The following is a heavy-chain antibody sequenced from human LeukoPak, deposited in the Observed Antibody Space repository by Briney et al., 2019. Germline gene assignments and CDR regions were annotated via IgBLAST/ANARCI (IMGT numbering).Heavy chain of an antibody. CDR1: GFTFSTSE. CDR3: AKEIPLARGDAFDI. V-gene: IGHV3-48*03. D-gene: IGHD1-26*01. CDR2: TNGGGNVN. J-gene: IGHJ3*02. Sequence: PGGSLRLSCEGSGFTFSTSEINWVRQAPGKGLEWISYTNGGGNVNFYADSVKSRFKISRDNAKNFLYLQMNGLRAEDTATYYCAKEIPLARGDAFDIWGQGTLVIVSS.